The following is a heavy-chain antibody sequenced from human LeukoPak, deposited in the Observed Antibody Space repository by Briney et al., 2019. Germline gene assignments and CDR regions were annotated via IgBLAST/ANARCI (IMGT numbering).Heavy chain of an antibody. CDR2: IKSKTDGGTT. Sequence: GGSLRLSCAASGFTFTSYAMSWVRQAPGKGLEWVGRIKSKTDGGTTDYAAPVKGRFTISRDDSRNTLYLQMNSLKTEDTAVYYCTTARLLYNSDYWGQGTLVTVSS. V-gene: IGHV3-15*01. D-gene: IGHD5-24*01. CDR1: GFTFTSYA. J-gene: IGHJ4*02. CDR3: TTARLLYNSDY.